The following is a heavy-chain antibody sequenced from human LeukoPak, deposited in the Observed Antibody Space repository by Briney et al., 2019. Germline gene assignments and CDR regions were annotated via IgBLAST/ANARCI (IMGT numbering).Heavy chain of an antibody. J-gene: IGHJ4*02. CDR1: GGSISSYY. Sequence: SETLSLTCTVSGGSISSYYWTWIRQPPGEGLEWIGYIYYSGSTNYNPSLKSRVTISVDTSKNQFSLNLSSVTAADTAVYYCARGGWDFGYWGQGTLVTVSS. V-gene: IGHV4-59*01. CDR3: ARGGWDFGY. D-gene: IGHD6-19*01. CDR2: IYYSGST.